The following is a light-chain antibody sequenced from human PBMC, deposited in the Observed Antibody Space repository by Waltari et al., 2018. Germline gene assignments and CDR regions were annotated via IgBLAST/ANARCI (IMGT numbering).Light chain of an antibody. J-gene: IGKJ2*01. CDR2: AAS. V-gene: IGKV1-39*01. CDR1: HSISTF. Sequence: QSPSSLSASVGDRVTINCRASHSISTFLNWYQKKPGKAPKLVIYAASSLQTGVPSRFSGSGSGTDFTLTINGLQPEDFADYYCQQSYSAVFTFGQGTKLETK. CDR3: QQSYSAVFT.